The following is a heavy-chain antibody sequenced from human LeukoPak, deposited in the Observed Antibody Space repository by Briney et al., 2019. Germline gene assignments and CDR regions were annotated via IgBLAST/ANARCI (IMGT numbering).Heavy chain of an antibody. Sequence: SETLSLTCAVYGGSFSGYYWSWIRQPPGKGLEWIGEINHSGSTNYNPSLKSRVTMSVDTSKDQFSLRLSSVTAADTAVYYCARAPLGARGRRSSDYWGQGTLVTVSS. D-gene: IGHD1-26*01. CDR3: ARAPLGARGRRSSDY. CDR2: INHSGST. J-gene: IGHJ4*02. CDR1: GGSFSGYY. V-gene: IGHV4-34*01.